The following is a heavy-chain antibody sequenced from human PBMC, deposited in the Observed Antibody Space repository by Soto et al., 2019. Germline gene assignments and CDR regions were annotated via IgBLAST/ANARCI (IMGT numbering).Heavy chain of an antibody. J-gene: IGHJ4*02. CDR3: ARLAGSYHHTASEIVYDY. CDR2: IIPIFGTA. CDR1: GGTFSSYA. D-gene: IGHD1-26*01. V-gene: IGHV1-69*13. Sequence: SVKVSCKASGGTFSSYAISWVRQAPGQGLEWMGGIIPIFGTANYAQKFQGRVTITADESTSTAYMELSSLRSEDTAVYYCARLAGSYHHTASEIVYDYWGQGTLVTVSS.